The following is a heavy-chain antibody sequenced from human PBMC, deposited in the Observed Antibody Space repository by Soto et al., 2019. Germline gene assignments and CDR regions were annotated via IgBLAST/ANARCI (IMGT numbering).Heavy chain of an antibody. D-gene: IGHD5-18*01. J-gene: IGHJ5*02. Sequence: QVQLVQSGAEVRKPGSSVKVSCKASGGTFSSDAISWVRQAPGQGLEWMGGIIPMVGTENYSEKFHERVTITADESTSTAYMAVSSLRSEDTAVYYCARAVEMATAPLTTWGQGTVVIVSS. CDR2: IIPMVGTE. CDR1: GGTFSSDA. CDR3: ARAVEMATAPLTT. V-gene: IGHV1-69*01.